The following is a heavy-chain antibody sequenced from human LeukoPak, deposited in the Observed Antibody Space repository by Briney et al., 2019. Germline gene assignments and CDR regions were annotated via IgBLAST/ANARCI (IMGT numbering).Heavy chain of an antibody. J-gene: IGHJ6*02. CDR3: ARRQLRTYYYGMDV. V-gene: IGHV5-51*01. CDR2: TYPGDSDT. D-gene: IGHD5-18*01. CDR1: GYSFTSYW. Sequence: GEALKISFKGSGYSFTSYWIGWVRPMPGKGLGWMGITYPGDSDTRYSPSFQGQVTISADKSISTAYLQWSSLKASDTAMYYCARRQLRTYYYGMDVWGQGTTVTVSS.